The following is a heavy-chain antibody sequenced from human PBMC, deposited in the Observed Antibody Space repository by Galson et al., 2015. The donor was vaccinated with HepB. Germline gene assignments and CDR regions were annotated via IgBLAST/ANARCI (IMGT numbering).Heavy chain of an antibody. CDR3: AHRTNSGIYYNGLAH. CDR2: IYWNDDK. J-gene: IGHJ4*02. Sequence: PALVKPTQTLTLTCTFSGFSLSTSGVLVGWLRQPPGKALEWLALIYWNDDKRYSPSLKTRLTITKDTSKNQVVLTMTNLDPVDTATYYCAHRTNSGIYYNGLAHWGQGTLVTVSS. V-gene: IGHV2-5*01. CDR1: GFSLSTSGVL. D-gene: IGHD3-10*01.